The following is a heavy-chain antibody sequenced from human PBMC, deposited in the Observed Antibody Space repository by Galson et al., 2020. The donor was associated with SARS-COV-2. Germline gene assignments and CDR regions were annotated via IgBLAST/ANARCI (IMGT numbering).Heavy chain of an antibody. CDR1: GGSISSYY. V-gene: IGHV4-59*08. J-gene: IGHJ4*02. CDR2: IYYSGST. Sequence: ETSETLSLTCTVSGGSISSYYWSWIRQPPGKGLEWIGYIYYSGSTNYNPSLKSRVTISVDTSKNQFSLKLSSVTAADTAVYYCASSHYYDSSGYYYPFDYWGQGTLVTVSS. CDR3: ASSHYYDSSGYYYPFDY. D-gene: IGHD3-22*01.